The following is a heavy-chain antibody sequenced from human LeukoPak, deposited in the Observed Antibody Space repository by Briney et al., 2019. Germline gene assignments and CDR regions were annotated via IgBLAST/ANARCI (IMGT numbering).Heavy chain of an antibody. V-gene: IGHV1-69*13. CDR2: IIPIFGTA. D-gene: IGHD3-3*01. J-gene: IGHJ3*02. Sequence: ASVKVSCKASGGTFSSYAISWVRQAPGQGLEWMGGIIPIFGTANYAQKFQGRVTITADESTSTAYMELSSLRSEDTAVYYCASWYYDFWSGYHRLHAFDIWGQGTMVTVSS. CDR1: GGTFSSYA. CDR3: ASWYYDFWSGYHRLHAFDI.